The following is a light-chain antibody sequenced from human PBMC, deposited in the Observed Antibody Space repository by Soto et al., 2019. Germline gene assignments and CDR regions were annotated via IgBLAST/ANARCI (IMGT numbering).Light chain of an antibody. Sequence: QSVLTQPPSVSGAPGQRVTISCTGSSSNIGAGYDVHWYQQLPGTAPKLLIYGNSNRPSGVPDRFSGSKSGTSASLAITGLQAEDEADYHSQSYDSSFYVCGTATKVTVL. J-gene: IGLJ1*01. CDR2: GNS. CDR1: SSNIGAGYD. V-gene: IGLV1-40*01. CDR3: QSYDSSFYV.